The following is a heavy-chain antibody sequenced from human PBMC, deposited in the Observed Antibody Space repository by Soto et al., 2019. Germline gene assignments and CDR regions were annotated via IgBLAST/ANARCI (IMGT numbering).Heavy chain of an antibody. CDR1: GYTFTSYG. CDR3: ARDKGAYCGGDCYSTWFDP. V-gene: IGHV1-18*01. CDR2: ISAYNGNT. J-gene: IGHJ5*02. D-gene: IGHD2-21*02. Sequence: QVQLVQSGAEVKKPGASVKVSCKASGYTFTSYGISWVRQAPGQGLEWMGWISAYNGNTNYAQKLQGRVTMTTDTSPSTAYIELRGLRSDDTAVYYCARDKGAYCGGDCYSTWFDPWGQGTLVTVSS.